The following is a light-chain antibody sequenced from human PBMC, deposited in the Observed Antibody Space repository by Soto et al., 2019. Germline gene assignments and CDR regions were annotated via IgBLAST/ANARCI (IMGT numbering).Light chain of an antibody. CDR1: QSVSNN. Sequence: EIVMTQSPATLSVSPGERATLSCRASQSVSNNLAWYQQKPGQAPRLLIYGASTRATGIPARFSGSGSGTELTLTISSPQSEDFAVYYCQQYNNWPITFGQGTRLEIK. J-gene: IGKJ5*01. CDR3: QQYNNWPIT. CDR2: GAS. V-gene: IGKV3D-15*01.